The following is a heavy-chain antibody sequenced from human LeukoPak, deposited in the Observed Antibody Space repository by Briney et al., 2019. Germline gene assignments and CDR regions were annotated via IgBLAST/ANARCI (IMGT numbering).Heavy chain of an antibody. D-gene: IGHD2-2*01. V-gene: IGHV4-34*01. Sequence: PSETLSLTCIVSGGSFSGYYWSWIRQPPGKGLQWIGEIDHTGSTNYNPSLKSRVTISVDTSKNQFSLRLKSVTAADAGVYYCATTRRKAYANHWHFFDPWAQGTVDSVPS. J-gene: IGHJ5*02. CDR3: ATTRRKAYANHWHFFDP. CDR2: IDHTGST. CDR1: GGSFSGYY.